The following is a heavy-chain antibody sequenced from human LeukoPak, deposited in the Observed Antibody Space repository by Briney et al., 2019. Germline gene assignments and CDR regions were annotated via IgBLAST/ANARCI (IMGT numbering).Heavy chain of an antibody. D-gene: IGHD4-17*01. CDR3: ARPVGDYDRDYFDD. CDR2: IYYKGNT. CDR1: GGSISTSSYY. J-gene: IGHJ4*02. V-gene: IGHV4-39*01. Sequence: PSETLSLTCTVSGGSISTSSYYWGWIRQSPGKGLDWIGSIYYKGNTYYNPSLESRVTISIDTSKNQFSLNLSSVTAADTAVYYCARPVGDYDRDYFDDWGQGILVTVSP.